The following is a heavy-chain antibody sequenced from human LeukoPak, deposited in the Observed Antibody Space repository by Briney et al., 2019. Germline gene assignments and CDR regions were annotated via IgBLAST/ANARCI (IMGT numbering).Heavy chain of an antibody. CDR3: AREEVGATLDY. V-gene: IGHV3-33*01. D-gene: IGHD1-26*01. CDR1: GFTFSSYA. CDR2: IWKDGSNK. Sequence: GGSLRLSCAASGFTFSSYAMHWVRQAPGKGLEWVAVIWKDGSNKYYADSVKGRFTISRDNSKNTLYLQMNSLRAEDTAVYYCAREEVGATLDYWGQGTLVTVSS. J-gene: IGHJ4*02.